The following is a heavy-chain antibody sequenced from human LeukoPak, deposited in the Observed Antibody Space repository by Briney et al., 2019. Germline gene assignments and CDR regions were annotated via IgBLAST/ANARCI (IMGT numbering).Heavy chain of an antibody. J-gene: IGHJ3*02. Sequence: GGSLRLSCAASGFTFSSYWMHWVRQGPGKGLVWVSRIYSDGSRTTYADSVKGRFTISGDNAKNTLYLQMNGLRAEDTAVYFCARSGRGGAFDIWGQGTMVTVSS. CDR3: ARSGRGGAFDI. V-gene: IGHV3-74*01. D-gene: IGHD1-26*01. CDR2: IYSDGSRT. CDR1: GFTFSSYW.